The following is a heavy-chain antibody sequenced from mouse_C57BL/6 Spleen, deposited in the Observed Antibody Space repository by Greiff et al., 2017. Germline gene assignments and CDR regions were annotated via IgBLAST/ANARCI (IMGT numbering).Heavy chain of an antibody. CDR1: GYSFTGYF. V-gene: IGHV1-20*01. Sequence: EVKLMESGPELVKPGDSVKISCKASGYSFTGYFMNWVMQSHGKSLEWIGRINPYNGATFYNQKFKGKATLTVDKSSSTAHMELRSLTSEDSAVYYCARSYDYDSSWFAYWGQGTLVTVSA. D-gene: IGHD2-4*01. J-gene: IGHJ3*01. CDR2: INPYNGAT. CDR3: ARSYDYDSSWFAY.